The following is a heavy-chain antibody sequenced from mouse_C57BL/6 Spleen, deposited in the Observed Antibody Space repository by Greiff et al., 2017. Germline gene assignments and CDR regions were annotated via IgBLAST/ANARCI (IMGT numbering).Heavy chain of an antibody. D-gene: IGHD1-1*01. CDR3: ARAGGFTTLDV. Sequence: VQLQQSGAELVRPGASVKLSCKASGYTFTDYYINWVKQRPGQGLEWIARIYPGSGNTYYNEKFKGKATLPAEKSSSTAYMQLSSLTSEDSAVXFCARAGGFTTLDVWGTGTTVTVSS. CDR1: GYTFTDYY. V-gene: IGHV1-76*01. J-gene: IGHJ1*03. CDR2: IYPGSGNT.